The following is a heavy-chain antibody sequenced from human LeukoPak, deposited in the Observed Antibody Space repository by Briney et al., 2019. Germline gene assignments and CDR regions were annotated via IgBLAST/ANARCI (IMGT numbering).Heavy chain of an antibody. CDR3: TRYNVGFES. CDR2: IRSKTNSYAT. V-gene: IGHV3-73*01. D-gene: IGHD1-1*01. CDR1: GFTFSGSA. J-gene: IGHJ4*02. Sequence: GGSLRLSCAASGFTFSGSAMHWVRQASGKGLEWVGRIRSKTNSYATSYAASVKGRFALSRDDSKNMAYLQMNSLKTEDTAVYYCTRYNVGFESWGQGTLVTVSS.